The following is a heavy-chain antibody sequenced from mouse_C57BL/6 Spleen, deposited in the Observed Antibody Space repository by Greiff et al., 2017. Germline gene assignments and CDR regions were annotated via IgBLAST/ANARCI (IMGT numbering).Heavy chain of an antibody. J-gene: IGHJ4*01. CDR2: ISPSSGYT. CDR3: ARGGEFITTVVAAYYYAMDY. D-gene: IGHD1-1*01. Sequence: VHLVESGAELAKPGASVKLSCKASGYTFTSYWMHWVNQRPGQGLEWIGYISPSSGYTKYNQKFKDKATLTADKSSSTAYMQLSSLTYEDSAVYYCARGGEFITTVVAAYYYAMDYWGQGTSATVSS. CDR1: GYTFTSYW. V-gene: IGHV1-7*01.